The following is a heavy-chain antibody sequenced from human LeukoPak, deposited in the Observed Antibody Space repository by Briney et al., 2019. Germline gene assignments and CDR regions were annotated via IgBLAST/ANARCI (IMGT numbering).Heavy chain of an antibody. D-gene: IGHD1-26*01. CDR3: AKGSRGSYHY. CDR1: GFTVSSNY. CDR2: ITDSGVDT. J-gene: IGHJ4*02. V-gene: IGHV3-23*01. Sequence: PGGSLRLSCAPSGFTVSSNYMSWVRQAPGKGLEWVSSITDSGVDTYYADSVKGRFTISRDNSKNTLFLQMNSLRAEDTAVYYCAKGSRGSYHYWGQGTLVTVSS.